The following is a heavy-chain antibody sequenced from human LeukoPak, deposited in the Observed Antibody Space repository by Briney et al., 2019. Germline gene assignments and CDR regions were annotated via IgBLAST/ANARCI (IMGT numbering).Heavy chain of an antibody. D-gene: IGHD2-15*01. CDR3: AREGDYCSGGSCYWTWFDP. CDR1: GGSISSGSYY. CDR2: IYYSGST. Sequence: SETLSLTCTVSGGSISSGSYYWSWIRQPPGKGLEWIGYIYYSGSTYYNPSLKSRVTISVDTSKNQFSLKLSSVTAADTAVYYCAREGDYCSGGSCYWTWFDPWGQGTLVTVSS. J-gene: IGHJ5*02. V-gene: IGHV4-30-4*07.